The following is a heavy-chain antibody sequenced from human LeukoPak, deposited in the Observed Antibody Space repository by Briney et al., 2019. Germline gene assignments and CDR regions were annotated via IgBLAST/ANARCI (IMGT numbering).Heavy chain of an antibody. V-gene: IGHV1-2*06. CDR2: INPNSVGT. CDR1: GGTFSSYT. D-gene: IGHD3-22*01. J-gene: IGHJ3*02. CDR3: ARDWYCYDGGDAFDI. Sequence: ASVKVSCKASGGTFSSYTISWVRQAPGQGLEWMGRINPNSVGTNYAQRFQGRVSMTRDTSISTPYMELSRLRSDDTAVYYCARDWYCYDGGDAFDIWGQGTMVTVSS.